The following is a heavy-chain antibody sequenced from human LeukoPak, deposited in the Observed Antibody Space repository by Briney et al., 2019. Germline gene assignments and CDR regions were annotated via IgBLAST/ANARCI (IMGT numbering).Heavy chain of an antibody. V-gene: IGHV4-59*08. CDR3: ARHRADYDILTGYTFDY. D-gene: IGHD3-9*01. J-gene: IGHJ4*02. CDR2: IYSSGST. Sequence: PSETLSLTCTVSGGSISSYYWSWIRQPPGKGLEWIAYIYSSGSTKYNPFLKSRVTISVDTSKNQFSLKLSSVTAADTAVYYCARHRADYDILTGYTFDYWGQGTLVTVSS. CDR1: GGSISSYY.